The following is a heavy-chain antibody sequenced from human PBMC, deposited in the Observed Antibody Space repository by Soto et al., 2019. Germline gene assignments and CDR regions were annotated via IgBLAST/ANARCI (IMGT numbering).Heavy chain of an antibody. D-gene: IGHD2-21*02. J-gene: IGHJ4*02. CDR1: GYSIISGYY. CDR2: IYHSGST. CDR3: ARNNGGDFSFDS. Sequence: PSETLSLTCTVSGYSIISGYYWAWIRQPPGKGLEWFGSIYHSGSTYYNPSLKSRVTISVDTSKKQFSLKLTSVTAADTAVYYCARNNGGDFSFDSWGQGTLVTVSS. V-gene: IGHV4-38-2*02.